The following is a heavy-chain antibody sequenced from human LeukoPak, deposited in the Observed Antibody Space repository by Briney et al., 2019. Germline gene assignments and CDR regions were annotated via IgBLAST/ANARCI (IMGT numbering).Heavy chain of an antibody. CDR2: ISISSSSI. Sequence: GGSLRLSCAASGFSFSSYTMNWVRQAPGKGLEWVSSISISSSSIYYADSVKGRFTISRDNSKNTLYLQMNSLRAEDTAVYYCAKSGTRSSWSPRVKTYLDYWGQGTLVTVSS. D-gene: IGHD6-13*01. V-gene: IGHV3-21*01. CDR3: AKSGTRSSWSPRVKTYLDY. CDR1: GFSFSSYT. J-gene: IGHJ4*02.